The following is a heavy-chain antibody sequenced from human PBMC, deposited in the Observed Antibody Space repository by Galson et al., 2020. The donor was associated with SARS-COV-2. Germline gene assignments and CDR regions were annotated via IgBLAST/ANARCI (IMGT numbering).Heavy chain of an antibody. D-gene: IGHD6-19*01. CDR3: AKDGATVAGGAKWFDP. CDR2: ISGSGRST. J-gene: IGHJ5*02. CDR1: GFTFSNYA. V-gene: IGHV3-23*01. Sequence: TGGSLSLSCAASGFTFSNYAMSWVRQAPGKGLEWVSAISGSGRSTDYADSVKGRFTVSRDNSKNTLYVQMNSLRAEDTAVYYCAKDGATVAGGAKWFDPWGQGALVTV.